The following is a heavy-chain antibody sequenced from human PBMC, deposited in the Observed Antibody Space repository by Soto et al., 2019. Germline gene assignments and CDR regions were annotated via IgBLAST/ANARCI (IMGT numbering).Heavy chain of an antibody. CDR1: GGTFSSYA. CDR3: AAGGYSGYDYFHWFDP. V-gene: IGHV1-69*01. CDR2: IIAISGTV. Sequence: QVQLVQSGAEVKKPGSSVKVSCKASGGTFSSYAISWVRQAPGQGLEWMGGIIAISGTVKYAQNFQGRVTITADESTSTVYMEMSSLRSEDTAVYYCAAGGYSGYDYFHWFDPWGQGTLVTVSS. D-gene: IGHD5-12*01. J-gene: IGHJ5*02.